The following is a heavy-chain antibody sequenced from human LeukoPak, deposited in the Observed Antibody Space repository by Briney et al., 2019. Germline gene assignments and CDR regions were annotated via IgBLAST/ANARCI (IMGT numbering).Heavy chain of an antibody. CDR3: AVPAAYDAFDT. V-gene: IGHV4-39*01. J-gene: IGHJ3*02. CDR1: GGSISSSSYY. Sequence: PSETLSLTCTVSGGSISSSSYYWGWIRQPPGKGLEWIGSIYYSGSTYYNPSLKSRVTISVDTSKNQFSLKLSSVTAADTAVYYCAVPAAYDAFDTWGQGTMVTVSS. D-gene: IGHD2-2*01. CDR2: IYYSGST.